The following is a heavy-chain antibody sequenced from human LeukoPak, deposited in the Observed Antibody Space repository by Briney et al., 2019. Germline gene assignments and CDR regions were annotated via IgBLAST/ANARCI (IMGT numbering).Heavy chain of an antibody. CDR3: ARDGARLDI. CDR2: ITTDTGNP. Sequence: AASMKVSCKASGYTFTNYAINWVRQAPGQGLEWMGWITTDTGNPTYAQGFTGRFVFSLDTSVTTAYLQITSLKAEDTAVYYCARDGARLDIWGQGTMVSVSS. D-gene: IGHD4/OR15-4a*01. J-gene: IGHJ3*02. CDR1: GYTFTNYA. V-gene: IGHV7-4-1*02.